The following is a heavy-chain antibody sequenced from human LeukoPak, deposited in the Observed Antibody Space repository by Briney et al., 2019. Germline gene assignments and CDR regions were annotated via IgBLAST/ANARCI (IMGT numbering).Heavy chain of an antibody. CDR2: ISTYNGDT. D-gene: IGHD2/OR15-2a*01. V-gene: IGHV1-18*01. CDR1: GYTFSTYS. CDR3: ARIRSNSWPPFPDH. J-gene: IGHJ5*02. Sequence: ASVKVSCKTSGYTFSTYSITWVRQAPGQGLEWMGWISTYNGDTKYAQRLQGRLTLTTDTSTGTAHMDLRSLRSDDTAVIYCARIRSNSWPPFPDHWGQGTLLIVSS.